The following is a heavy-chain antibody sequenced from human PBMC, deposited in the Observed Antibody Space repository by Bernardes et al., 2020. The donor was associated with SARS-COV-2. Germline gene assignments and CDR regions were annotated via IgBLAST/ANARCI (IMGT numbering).Heavy chain of an antibody. V-gene: IGHV3-48*02. CDR2: ISSGSSTI. D-gene: IGHD3-22*01. CDR1: GFTFSEYS. J-gene: IGHJ3*01. CDR3: ARDSYYRSTGYYLDSFDL. Sequence: GSLRRSCVASGFTFSEYSMNWVRQAPGKGLEWISYISSGSSTIFYVDSVKGRFTISRDNAKNSLYLQMNSLRDEDTAVYYCARDSYYRSTGYYLDSFDLWGQGTMVTVSS.